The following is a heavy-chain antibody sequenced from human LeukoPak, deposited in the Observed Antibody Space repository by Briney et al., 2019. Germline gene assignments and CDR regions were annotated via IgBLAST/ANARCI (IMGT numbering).Heavy chain of an antibody. CDR1: GYPFTGYY. D-gene: IGHD1-20*01. CDR2: INPNSGGT. J-gene: IGHJ4*02. V-gene: IGHV1-2*02. CDR3: AREGITGTTSFDY. Sequence: ASVKVSCKASGYPFTGYYLHWVRQAPGQGLEWMGWINPNSGGTNYGQKFQGRVTMTRDTSISTAYMELSRLRSDDTAVYYCAREGITGTTSFDYWGQGTLVTVSS.